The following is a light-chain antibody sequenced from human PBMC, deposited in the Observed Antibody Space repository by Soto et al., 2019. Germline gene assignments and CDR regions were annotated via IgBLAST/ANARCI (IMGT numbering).Light chain of an antibody. J-gene: IGKJ5*01. CDR1: QAINRW. CDR2: TTS. CDR3: QQANTFPIT. Sequence: DIQMTQSPSFMSASVGDRVTVTCRASQAINRWLAWYQQKPGKAPKLLIYTTSTLAGGVPSRFSGSGSGTDFTLTISSLQPEDFATYYCQQANTFPITFGQGTRLEIK. V-gene: IGKV1-12*01.